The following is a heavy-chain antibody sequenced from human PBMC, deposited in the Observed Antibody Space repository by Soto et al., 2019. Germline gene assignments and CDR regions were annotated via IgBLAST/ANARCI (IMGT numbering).Heavy chain of an antibody. CDR1: GFTFSSYG. D-gene: IGHD3-9*01. Sequence: QVQLVESGGGVVQPGRSLRLSCAASGFTFSSYGMHWVRQAPGKGLGWVAVIWYDGSNKYYADSVKGRFTISRDNSKNTLYLQMNSLRAEDTAVYYCARDAYDMLTVLRMDVWGQGTTVTVSS. CDR3: ARDAYDMLTVLRMDV. V-gene: IGHV3-33*01. J-gene: IGHJ6*02. CDR2: IWYDGSNK.